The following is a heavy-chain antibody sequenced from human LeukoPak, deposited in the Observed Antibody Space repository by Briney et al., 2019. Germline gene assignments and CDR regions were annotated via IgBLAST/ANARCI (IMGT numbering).Heavy chain of an antibody. CDR2: TYYRSKWYN. CDR1: GDDVSNNISV. V-gene: IGHV6-1*01. D-gene: IGHD3-16*01. Sequence: SQTLTLTCALSGDDVSNNISVWNWFRQSPSRGLEWLVRTYYRSKWYNDYAVSVERRIIINPDTSNNRLSLHLNSVTPEDTAVYCCARVKMQIWRPYYFCGVDVWGQGTTVTVSS. J-gene: IGHJ6*02. CDR3: ARVKMQIWRPYYFCGVDV.